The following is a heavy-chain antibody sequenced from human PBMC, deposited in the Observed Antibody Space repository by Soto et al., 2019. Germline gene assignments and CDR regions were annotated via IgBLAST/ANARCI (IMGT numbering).Heavy chain of an antibody. Sequence: SETLSLTCSVSGDSVSSYNYYWSWIRQPPGKGLEWIGYIYYSGSTNYNPSLKSRVTISVDTSKNQFSLKLSSVTAADTAVYYCARDWIAAATPAFYYYYGMDVWGQGTTVTVSS. J-gene: IGHJ6*02. CDR1: GDSVSSYNYY. D-gene: IGHD6-13*01. V-gene: IGHV4-61*01. CDR2: IYYSGST. CDR3: ARDWIAAATPAFYYYYGMDV.